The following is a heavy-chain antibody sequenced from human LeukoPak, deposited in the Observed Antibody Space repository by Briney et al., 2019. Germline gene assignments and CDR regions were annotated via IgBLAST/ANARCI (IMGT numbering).Heavy chain of an antibody. J-gene: IGHJ4*02. V-gene: IGHV1-46*01. CDR3: ARGMTTVTAETALGF. Sequence: ASVKVSCKASRYTFTTYYMNWVRQAPGQGLEWMGVINPSGGRTTYAQKFQGRVTMSRDTSTSTVYMELSSLRSEDTAVYYCARGMTTVTAETALGFWGQGTLVTVSS. CDR1: RYTFTTYY. CDR2: INPSGGRT. D-gene: IGHD4-17*01.